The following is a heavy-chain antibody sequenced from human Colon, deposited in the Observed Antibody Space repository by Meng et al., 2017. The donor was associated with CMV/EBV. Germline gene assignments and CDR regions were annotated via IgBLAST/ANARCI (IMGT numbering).Heavy chain of an antibody. Sequence: YGMSWIRQAPGRGLEWVSFISSSSDISYADSVTGRFTIFRDSAQNLLYLEMTGLRAEDTAVYYCARVRLPGAYHDSDGSAIKNWFDPWGQGTLVTVSS. D-gene: IGHD3-22*01. V-gene: IGHV3-21*06. CDR1: YG. CDR2: ISSSSDI. J-gene: IGHJ5*02. CDR3: ARVRLPGAYHDSDGSAIKNWFDP.